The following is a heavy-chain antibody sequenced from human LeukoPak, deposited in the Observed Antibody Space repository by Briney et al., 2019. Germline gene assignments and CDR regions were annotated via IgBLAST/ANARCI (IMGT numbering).Heavy chain of an antibody. V-gene: IGHV4-59*12. CDR2: IYYSGST. Sequence: SETLSLTCTVSGGSISSYYWSWIRQPPGKGLEWIGYIYYSGSTNYNPSLKSRVTISVDTSKNQFSLKLSSVTAADTAVYYCARRGVGIADTGKIDHWGQGTLVTVSS. D-gene: IGHD6-13*01. J-gene: IGHJ4*02. CDR3: ARRGVGIADTGKIDH. CDR1: GGSISSYY.